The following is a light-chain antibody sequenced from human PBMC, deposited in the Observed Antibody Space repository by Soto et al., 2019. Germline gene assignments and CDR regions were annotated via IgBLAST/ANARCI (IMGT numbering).Light chain of an antibody. CDR3: QKYDSAPWT. CDR1: QGISNY. V-gene: IGKV1-27*01. Sequence: DIQMTQSPSSLSASVGDRVTITCRASQGISNYLAWYQQKPGKAPELLISVASTLQAGVPSRFSGSGSGTDFTLTISSLQPEDVATYYCQKYDSAPWTFGQGTKVEIK. J-gene: IGKJ1*01. CDR2: VAS.